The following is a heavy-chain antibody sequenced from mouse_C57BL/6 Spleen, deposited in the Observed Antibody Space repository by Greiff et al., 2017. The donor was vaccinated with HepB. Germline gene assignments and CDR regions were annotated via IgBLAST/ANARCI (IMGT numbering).Heavy chain of an antibody. V-gene: IGHV14-1*01. CDR3: TISYGNYFDY. CDR1: GFNIQDYS. D-gene: IGHD2-1*01. Sequence: DVKLVASGAELVRPGASVKLSCTASGFNIQDYSMHWVKQRPEQGLEWIGRIDPEDGDTEYAPTFQGKATLTADTSSNTAYLQLSSLTSEDTAVYYCTISYGNYFDYWGQGTTLTVSS. J-gene: IGHJ2*01. CDR2: IDPEDGDT.